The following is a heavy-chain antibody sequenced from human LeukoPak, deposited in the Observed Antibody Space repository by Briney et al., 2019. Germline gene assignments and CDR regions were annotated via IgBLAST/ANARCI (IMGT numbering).Heavy chain of an antibody. CDR2: IIPIFGTA. J-gene: IGHJ6*03. V-gene: IGHV1-69*06. Sequence: SVKVSCKASGGTFSSYAISWVRQAPGQGLEWMGGIIPIFGTANYAQKFQGRVTITANKSTSTAYMELSSLRSEDTAVYYCARVRGSGNYYYYYYMDVWGKGTTVTVSS. D-gene: IGHD3-10*01. CDR1: GGTFSSYA. CDR3: ARVRGSGNYYYYYYMDV.